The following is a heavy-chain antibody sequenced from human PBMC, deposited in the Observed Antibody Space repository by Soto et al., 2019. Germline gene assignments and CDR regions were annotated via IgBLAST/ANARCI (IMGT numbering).Heavy chain of an antibody. D-gene: IGHD6-13*01. V-gene: IGHV4-30-2*01. CDR3: ARLSGSWQSWFGP. CDR2: IYHSGST. Sequence: SETLSLTCAVSGGSISSGGYSWSWIRQPPGKGLEWIGYIYHSGSTYYNPSLKSRVAILVDTSKNQFSLKVSSVTAADTAVYYCARLSGSWQSWFGPWGQGTLVTVSS. CDR1: GGSISSGGYS. J-gene: IGHJ5*02.